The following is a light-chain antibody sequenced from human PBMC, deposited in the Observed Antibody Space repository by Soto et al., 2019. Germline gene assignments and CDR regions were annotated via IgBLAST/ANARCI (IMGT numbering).Light chain of an antibody. CDR2: DAS. CDR1: QTVRKNY. Sequence: EFVLPQAPGTLPLSPGEGATLSCRASQTVRKNYLAWYKQKPGQAPRLLIYDASSRATGIPDRFSGGGSGTDFTLTISRLEPEDFAVYYCQQFSSYPLTFGGGTKVDIK. V-gene: IGKV3-20*01. J-gene: IGKJ4*01. CDR3: QQFSSYPLT.